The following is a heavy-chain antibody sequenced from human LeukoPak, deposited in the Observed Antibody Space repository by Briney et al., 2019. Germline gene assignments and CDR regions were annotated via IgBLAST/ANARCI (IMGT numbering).Heavy chain of an antibody. Sequence: ASVKVSCKASGGTFSSYAISWVRQAPGQGLEWMGGIIPIFGTANYAQKFQGRVTITADESTSTAYMELSSLRSEDTAVYYCARGGDYGDYGVYYWGQGTLVIVSS. CDR2: IIPIFGTA. CDR1: GGTFSSYA. D-gene: IGHD4-17*01. V-gene: IGHV1-69*13. CDR3: ARGGDYGDYGVYY. J-gene: IGHJ4*02.